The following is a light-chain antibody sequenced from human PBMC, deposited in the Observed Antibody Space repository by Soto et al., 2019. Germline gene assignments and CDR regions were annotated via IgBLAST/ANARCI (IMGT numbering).Light chain of an antibody. Sequence: EIEMTQSPGTLSVSPGERATLSCRASQSLSSNLAWYQQKPGQAPRLLIYDASNRATGIPARFSGSGSGTDFTLTISSLEPEDFAVYYCQYYGSPSWTFGQGTKVDIK. CDR1: QSLSSN. CDR3: QYYGSPSWT. J-gene: IGKJ1*01. V-gene: IGKV3D-15*01. CDR2: DAS.